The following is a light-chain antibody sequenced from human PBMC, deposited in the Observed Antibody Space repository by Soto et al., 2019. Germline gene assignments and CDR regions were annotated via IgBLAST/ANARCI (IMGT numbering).Light chain of an antibody. CDR3: QQYGSSPQLT. CDR2: GAS. Sequence: EIVLTQSPGTLSLSPGERATLSCRASQSVSSSYLAWYQQKPGQAPRLLIHGASSRATGIPDRFSGSGSGTDFTLTISRLEPEDFALYYCQQYGSSPQLTFGPGTKVDIK. J-gene: IGKJ3*01. CDR1: QSVSSSY. V-gene: IGKV3-20*01.